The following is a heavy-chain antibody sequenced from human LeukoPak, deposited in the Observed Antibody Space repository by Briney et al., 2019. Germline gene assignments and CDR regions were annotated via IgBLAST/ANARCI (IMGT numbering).Heavy chain of an antibody. CDR1: GYTFTSYG. CDR3: ARDQSGKWELLTGWWFDP. CDR2: IIPIFGTA. D-gene: IGHD1-26*01. V-gene: IGHV1-69*13. J-gene: IGHJ5*02. Sequence: GASVKVSCKASGYTFTSYGISWVRQAPGQGLEWMGWIIPIFGTANYAQKFQGRVTITADESTSTAYMELSSLRSEDTAVYYCARDQSGKWELLTGWWFDPWGQGTLVTVSS.